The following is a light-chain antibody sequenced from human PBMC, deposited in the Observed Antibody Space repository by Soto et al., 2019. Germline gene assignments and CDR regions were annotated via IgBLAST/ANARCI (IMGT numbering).Light chain of an antibody. V-gene: IGLV1-40*01. Sequence: QTVVTQPPSVSGAPGQRVTISRSGSTSNIGAGYDVHWYQQLPGTAPKLLIYGNNNRPSGVPDRFSGSKSGTSASLAITGLQAEDEADYYCQSYDSSLSGTVFGGGTKLTVL. CDR1: TSNIGAGYD. CDR2: GNN. CDR3: QSYDSSLSGTV. J-gene: IGLJ2*01.